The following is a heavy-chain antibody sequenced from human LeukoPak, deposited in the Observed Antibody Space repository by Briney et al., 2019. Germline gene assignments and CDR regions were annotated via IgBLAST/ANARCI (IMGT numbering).Heavy chain of an antibody. CDR1: GFTFSSYG. V-gene: IGHV3-23*01. D-gene: IGHD3-10*01. J-gene: IGHJ5*02. CDR2: ISGSGGST. CDR3: AKDKVWFVFHWFDP. Sequence: QPGGSLRLSCAASGFTFSSYGMSWVRQAPGKGLEWVSAISGSGGSTYYADSVKGRFTISRDNSKNTLYLQMNSLRAEDTAVYYCAKDKVWFVFHWFDPWGQGTLVTVSS.